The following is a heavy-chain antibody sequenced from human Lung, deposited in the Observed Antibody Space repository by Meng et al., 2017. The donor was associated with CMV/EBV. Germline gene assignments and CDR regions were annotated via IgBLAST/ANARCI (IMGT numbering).Heavy chain of an antibody. Sequence: SXXVSXXTSGGTFSSYTISWVRQAPGQGLEWTGRIIPILGIASYSQKFQGRVTITADKSTSTAYMELSSLRSEDTAVYYCAKWGWGALYGGMDVWGQGTXVTVAS. V-gene: IGHV1-69*02. CDR2: IIPILGIA. CDR3: AKWGWGALYGGMDV. CDR1: GGTFSSYT. J-gene: IGHJ6*02. D-gene: IGHD3-16*01.